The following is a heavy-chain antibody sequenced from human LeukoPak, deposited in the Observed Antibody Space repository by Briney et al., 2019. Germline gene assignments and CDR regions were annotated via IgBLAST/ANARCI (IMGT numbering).Heavy chain of an antibody. CDR3: ARDYDFWSGSIYYYYGMDV. CDR1: GFTFSSYA. Sequence: PGGSLRLSCAASGFTFSSYAMHWVRQAPGKGLEWVAVISYDGSNKYYADSVKGRFTISRDNAKNSLYLQMNSLRAEDTAVYYCARDYDFWSGSIYYYYGMDVWGQGTTVTVSS. D-gene: IGHD3-3*01. V-gene: IGHV3-30-3*01. J-gene: IGHJ6*02. CDR2: ISYDGSNK.